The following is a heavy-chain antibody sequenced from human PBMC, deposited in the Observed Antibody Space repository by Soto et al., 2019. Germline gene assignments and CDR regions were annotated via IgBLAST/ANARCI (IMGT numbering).Heavy chain of an antibody. CDR3: ARTYDYGDYLGWFDP. V-gene: IGHV1-69*02. J-gene: IGHJ5*02. CDR2: IIPILGIA. CDR1: GGTFSSYT. D-gene: IGHD4-17*01. Sequence: QVQLVQSGAEVKKPGSSVKVSCKASGGTFSSYTISWVRQAPGQGLEWMGRIIPILGIANYAQKFQGRVTTXGDXAXSTAYRELGSLRSEDTAVYYCARTYDYGDYLGWFDPWGQGTLVTVSS.